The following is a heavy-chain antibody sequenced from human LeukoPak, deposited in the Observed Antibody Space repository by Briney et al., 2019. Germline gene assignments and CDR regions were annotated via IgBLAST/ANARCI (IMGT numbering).Heavy chain of an antibody. CDR3: ARETGGYSYGHFDY. Sequence: SVKVSCKASGGTFSSYAISWVRQAPGQGLEWMGGIIPIFGTANYAQKFQGRVTITADESTSTAYMELSSLRSEDTAVYYCARETGGYSYGHFDYWGQGTLVTVSS. CDR2: IIPIFGTA. J-gene: IGHJ4*02. D-gene: IGHD5-18*01. CDR1: GGTFSSYA. V-gene: IGHV1-69*01.